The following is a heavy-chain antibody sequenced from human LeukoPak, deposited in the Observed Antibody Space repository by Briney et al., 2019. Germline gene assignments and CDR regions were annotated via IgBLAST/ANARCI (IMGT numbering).Heavy chain of an antibody. V-gene: IGHV1-69*06. CDR2: IIPIFGTA. D-gene: IGHD6-19*01. J-gene: IGHJ5*02. CDR3: ARGLRRADPSNWFDP. Sequence: ASVKVSCKASGGTVSSYAISWVRQAPGQGLEWMGGIIPIFGTANYAQKFQGRVTITADKSTSTAYMELSSLRSEDTAVYYCARGLRRADPSNWFDPWGQGTLVTVSS. CDR1: GGTVSSYA.